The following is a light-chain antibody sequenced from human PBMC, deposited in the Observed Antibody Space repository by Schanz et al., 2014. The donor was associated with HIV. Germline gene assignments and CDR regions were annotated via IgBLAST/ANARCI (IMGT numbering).Light chain of an antibody. CDR3: TSYTSTSTHVV. Sequence: QSLLTQPPSASGTPGQRVTISCSGSRSTIERRAVDWYQHLPGTAPRLLIHNNDQRPSGVPDRFSGSKSGTSASLAISGLQAEDEADYYCTSYTSTSTHVVFGGGTKVTVL. V-gene: IGLV1-44*01. CDR1: RSTIERRA. CDR2: NND. J-gene: IGLJ2*01.